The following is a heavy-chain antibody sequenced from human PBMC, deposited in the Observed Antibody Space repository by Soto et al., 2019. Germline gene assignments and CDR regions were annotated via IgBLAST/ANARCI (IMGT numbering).Heavy chain of an antibody. J-gene: IGHJ6*03. CDR3: SRQASDFWSGKPQYYMDV. CDR1: GFTFSGSA. V-gene: IGHV3-73*01. D-gene: IGHD3-3*01. Sequence: EVQLVESGGGLVQPGGSLKLSCAASGFTFSGSAMHWVRQASGKGLEWVGRIRSKGNNYATEYGASLKGRFTISRHDSKNTAYLQMNSLNTEDTAVYYCSRQASDFWSGKPQYYMDVWGKGTTVTVSS. CDR2: IRSKGNNYAT.